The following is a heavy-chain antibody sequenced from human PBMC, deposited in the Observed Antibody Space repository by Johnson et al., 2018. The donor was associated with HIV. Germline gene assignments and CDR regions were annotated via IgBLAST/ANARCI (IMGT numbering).Heavy chain of an antibody. CDR1: GFTVSSNY. CDR3: ARSRHGGIQPSDAFDV. J-gene: IGHJ3*01. Sequence: QMQLVESGGGLVQPGGSLRLSCAASGFTVSSNYMSWVRQTPGKGLQWVSYISGSGSTIYSTDSVQGRFTISRDNVKNSLYLQMDSLRPEDTAVYYCARSRHGGIQPSDAFDVWGQGTMVTVSS. D-gene: IGHD3-16*01. V-gene: IGHV3-11*04. CDR2: ISGSGSTI.